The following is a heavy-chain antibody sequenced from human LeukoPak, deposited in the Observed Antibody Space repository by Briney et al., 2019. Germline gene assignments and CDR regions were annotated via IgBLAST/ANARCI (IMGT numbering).Heavy chain of an antibody. Sequence: GRSLRLSCAASGFTFSSYGMHWVRQAPGKGLEWVAVIWYDGSNKYYADSVKGRFTISRDNSKNTLYLQMNSLRAEDTAVYYCASRGKSYYDFWSGYKPSPHFDYWGQGTLVTVSS. J-gene: IGHJ4*02. CDR3: ASRGKSYYDFWSGYKPSPHFDY. CDR1: GFTFSSYG. V-gene: IGHV3-33*01. D-gene: IGHD3-3*01. CDR2: IWYDGSNK.